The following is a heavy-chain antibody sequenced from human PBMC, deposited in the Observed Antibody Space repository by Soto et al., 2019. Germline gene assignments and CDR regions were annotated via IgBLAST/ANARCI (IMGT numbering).Heavy chain of an antibody. CDR2: VYHTGRT. V-gene: IGHV4-61*01. CDR3: ARDFAYFDS. CDR1: GGSFKSGSYS. Sequence: QVQLQESGPGLVKPSETLSITCTVSGGSFKSGSYSWSWIRQPPGKGLEWIGYVYHTGRTSYNPSLKSRVSISMDTSKNQFSLNLDSVTAADTAVYFCARDFAYFDSWGQGTLVTVSS. D-gene: IGHD3-3*01. J-gene: IGHJ4*02.